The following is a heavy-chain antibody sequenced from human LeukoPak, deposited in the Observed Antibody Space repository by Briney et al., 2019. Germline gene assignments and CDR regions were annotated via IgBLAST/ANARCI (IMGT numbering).Heavy chain of an antibody. CDR2: ISATGGTT. J-gene: IGHJ6*03. D-gene: IGHD2-2*01. Sequence: GGTLRLSCAASGFTFSSYGMSWVRQAPGKGLEWVSAISATGGTTYYADSVKGRFTISRDNSKNTLYLQMNSLRAEDTAVYYCARDREGYQLPQMHHYYYMDVWGKGTTVTISS. V-gene: IGHV3-23*01. CDR3: ARDREGYQLPQMHHYYYMDV. CDR1: GFTFSSYG.